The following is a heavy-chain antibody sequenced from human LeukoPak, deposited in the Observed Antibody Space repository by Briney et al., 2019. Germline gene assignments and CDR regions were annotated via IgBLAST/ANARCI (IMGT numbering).Heavy chain of an antibody. J-gene: IGHJ6*03. Sequence: GSLRLSCAASGFSVSSNYVSWVRQAPGKGLEWIGYVDHTGSTNFNPSLNGRVSISRDTTKNLFSLRLRSVTAADTAVYFCARGRVSSSTWYYFYMDVWGKGTTVTVSS. CDR3: ARGRVSSSTWYYFYMDV. D-gene: IGHD2-15*01. V-gene: IGHV4-59*02. CDR2: VDHTGST. CDR1: GFSVSSNY.